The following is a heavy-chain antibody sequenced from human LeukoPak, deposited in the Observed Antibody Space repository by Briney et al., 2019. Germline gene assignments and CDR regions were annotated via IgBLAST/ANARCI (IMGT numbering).Heavy chain of an antibody. V-gene: IGHV3-30*02. CDR2: IRYDGSNK. CDR1: GFTFSSYG. CDR3: AKGGVWLGNSNP. Sequence: SGGSLRLSCAASGFTFSSYGMHWVRQAPGKGLEWVTFIRYDGSNKYYADSVKGRFTISRDNSKNTLYLQMNSLRAEDTAVYYCAKGGVWLGNSNPWGQGTLVTVSS. J-gene: IGHJ5*02. D-gene: IGHD3-10*01.